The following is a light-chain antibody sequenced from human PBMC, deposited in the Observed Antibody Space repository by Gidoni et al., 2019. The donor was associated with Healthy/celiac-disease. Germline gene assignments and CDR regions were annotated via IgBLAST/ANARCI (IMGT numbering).Light chain of an antibody. Sequence: QSALTQPASVSGSPGQSINLSCTGTSSDVGSYNLVSCYQQYPGKAPKLMIYEGSKRPSGVSNRFSGSKSGNTASLTISGLQAEDEADYYGCSYAGSSTWVFGGGTKLTVL. V-gene: IGLV2-23*01. CDR1: SSDVGSYNL. CDR3: CSYAGSSTWV. CDR2: EGS. J-gene: IGLJ3*02.